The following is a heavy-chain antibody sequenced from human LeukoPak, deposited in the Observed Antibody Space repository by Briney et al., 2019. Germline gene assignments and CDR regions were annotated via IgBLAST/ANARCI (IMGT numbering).Heavy chain of an antibody. Sequence: ASVKVSCKASGYDFINYGISWVRQAPGQGLEWMGWRSIYNGNTDYKLQGGVTMTTDTSTSTAYMEVRSQRSDDTAVYYCARGGPFPSGSSSREYYLDYWGQGTLVTVSS. D-gene: IGHD6-6*01. CDR3: ARGGPFPSGSSSREYYLDY. J-gene: IGHJ4*02. V-gene: IGHV1-18*01. CDR2: RSIYNGNT. CDR1: GYDFINYG.